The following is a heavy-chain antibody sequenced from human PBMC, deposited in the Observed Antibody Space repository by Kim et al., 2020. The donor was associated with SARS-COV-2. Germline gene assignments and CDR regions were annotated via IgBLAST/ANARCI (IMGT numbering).Heavy chain of an antibody. V-gene: IGHV1-69*01. D-gene: IGHD2-2*01. J-gene: IGHJ6*02. CDR3: ARGGVPAAYYYYYGMDV. Sequence: FQGRVTITADESTSTAYMELSSLRSEDTAVYYCARGGVPAAYYYYYGMDVWGQGTTVTVSS.